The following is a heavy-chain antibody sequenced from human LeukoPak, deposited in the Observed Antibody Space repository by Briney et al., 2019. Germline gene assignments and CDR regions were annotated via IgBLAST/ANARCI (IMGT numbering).Heavy chain of an antibody. CDR3: ASGLRFLEWLGAFDI. CDR1: GFTFSDYY. Sequence: GGSLRLSCAASGFTFSDYYMSWIRQAPGKGLEWVSYISSSGSTIYYADSVKGRFTISRDSAKNSLYLQMNSLRAEDTAVYYCASGLRFLEWLGAFDIWGQGTMVTVSS. D-gene: IGHD3-3*01. J-gene: IGHJ3*02. CDR2: ISSSGSTI. V-gene: IGHV3-11*04.